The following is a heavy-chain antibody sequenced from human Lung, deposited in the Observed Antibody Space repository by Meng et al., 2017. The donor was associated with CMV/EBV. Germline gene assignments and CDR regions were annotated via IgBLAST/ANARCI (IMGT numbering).Heavy chain of an antibody. V-gene: IGHV3-43*01. CDR1: GFTFADYT. J-gene: IGHJ6*02. CDR3: AKGKQYSSSWQGYYYYGMDV. CDR2: ISWDGGST. D-gene: IGHD6-13*01. Sequence: GGSLRLXCAASGFTFADYTMHWVRQAPGKGLEWVSLISWDGGSTYYADSVKGRFTISRDNSKNSLYLQMNSLRTEDTALYYGAKGKQYSSSWQGYYYYGMDVWXQGTTVTVSS.